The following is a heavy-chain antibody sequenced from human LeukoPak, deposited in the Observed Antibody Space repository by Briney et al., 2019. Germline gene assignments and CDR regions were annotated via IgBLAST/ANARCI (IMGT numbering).Heavy chain of an antibody. D-gene: IGHD3-10*01. CDR3: AGRDPVRFGGLDAFDI. J-gene: IGHJ3*02. Sequence: SETLSLTCTVSGGSISSYYWSWIRQPPGKGLEWIGYIYYSGSTNYNPSLKSRVTISVDTSKNQFSLKLSSVTAADTAVYYCAGRDPVRFGGLDAFDIWGQGTMVTVSS. CDR2: IYYSGST. V-gene: IGHV4-59*08. CDR1: GGSISSYY.